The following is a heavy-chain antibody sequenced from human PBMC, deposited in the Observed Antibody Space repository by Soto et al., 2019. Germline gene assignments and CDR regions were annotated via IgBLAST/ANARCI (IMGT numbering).Heavy chain of an antibody. CDR3: ARSANVVVVVAATNYYYYMDV. J-gene: IGHJ6*03. CDR2: INHSGST. Sequence: SETLSLTCAVYGGSFSGYYWSWIRQPPGKGLEWIGEINHSGSTNYNPSLKSRVTISVDTSKNQFSLKLSSVTAADTAVYYCARSANVVVVVAATNYYYYMDVWGKGTTVTVSS. CDR1: GGSFSGYY. V-gene: IGHV4-34*01. D-gene: IGHD2-15*01.